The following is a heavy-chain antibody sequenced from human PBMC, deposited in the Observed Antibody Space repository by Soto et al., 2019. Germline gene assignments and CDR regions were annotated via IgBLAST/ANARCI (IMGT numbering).Heavy chain of an antibody. CDR3: AREDCINSICYPYYSYGMDV. CDR1: GYTFTGYY. Sequence: GASVKVSCKASGYTFTGYYIHWVRQAPGQGLEWMGWINPNSGGTNYAQKFQGWVTMTRDTSTSTAYMELSRLRSDGTAVYFCAREDCINSICYPYYSYGMDVWGQGTTVTVSS. CDR2: INPNSGGT. J-gene: IGHJ6*02. D-gene: IGHD2-2*01. V-gene: IGHV1-2*04.